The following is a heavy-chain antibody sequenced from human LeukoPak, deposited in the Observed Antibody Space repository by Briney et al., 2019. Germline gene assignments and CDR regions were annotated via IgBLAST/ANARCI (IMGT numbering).Heavy chain of an antibody. CDR2: INKDGSEE. CDR1: GFIFGDYW. J-gene: IGHJ4*02. V-gene: IGHV3-7*01. Sequence: GGSLRLSCTASGFIFGDYWMAWLRQAQGKGPEWVAVINKDGSEEYYADSVKGRFTISRDNARASVYLQMSTLTVEDTAAYYCGRPNWYRIEYWGQGTLVTVSS. CDR3: GRPNWYRIEY. D-gene: IGHD1-14*01.